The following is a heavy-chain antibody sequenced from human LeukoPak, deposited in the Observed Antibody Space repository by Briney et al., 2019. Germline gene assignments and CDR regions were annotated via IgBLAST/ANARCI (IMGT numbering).Heavy chain of an antibody. CDR3: ARDALRSESRGATFDY. J-gene: IGHJ4*02. Sequence: ASVKVSCKASGYTFTSYYMHWVRQAPGQGLEWMGIINPSGGSTSYAQKFQGRVTMTRDTSTSTVYMELSSLRSEDTAVYHCARDALRSESRGATFDYWGQGTLVTVSS. D-gene: IGHD1-26*01. CDR1: GYTFTSYY. CDR2: INPSGGST. V-gene: IGHV1-46*01.